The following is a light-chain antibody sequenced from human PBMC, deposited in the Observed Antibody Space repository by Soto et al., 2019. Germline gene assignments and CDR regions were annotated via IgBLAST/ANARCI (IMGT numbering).Light chain of an antibody. CDR2: AAS. J-gene: IGKJ1*01. Sequence: IQLTQSPSSLSSPVGDRVTITCLASQDIAIYLAWYQQKPGEAPKLLIYAASTLYGGVPSRFSGSGSGTDFTLTISSLQPEDFATYYCQQSYSSPRTFGQGTKVDI. V-gene: IGKV1-39*01. CDR1: QDIAIY. CDR3: QQSYSSPRT.